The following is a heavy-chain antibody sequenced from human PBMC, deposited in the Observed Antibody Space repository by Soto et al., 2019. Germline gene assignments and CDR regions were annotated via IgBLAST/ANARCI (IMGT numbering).Heavy chain of an antibody. D-gene: IGHD2-2*01. CDR3: RSSTSCYDESCVDV. CDR1: GGSVSGYY. V-gene: IGHV4-34*01. J-gene: IGHJ6*02. Sequence: SETLSLTCAVDGGSVSGYYWTWIRQPPGKGLEWIGEINHSGNTNYNTSLKSRVTISVDTSKNHLSLELSSVTAADTAIYYCRSSTSCYDESCVDVWGQGTMVTVSS. CDR2: INHSGNT.